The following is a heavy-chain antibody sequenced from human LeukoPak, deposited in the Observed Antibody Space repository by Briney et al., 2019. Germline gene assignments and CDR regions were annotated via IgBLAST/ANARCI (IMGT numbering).Heavy chain of an antibody. CDR3: ARAPNYYDSSGYYHDAFDI. Sequence: ASVKVSCKASGGTFSSYAISWVRQAPGQGLEWMGGIIPIFGTANYAQKFQGRVTITADESMSTAYMELSSLRSEDTAVYYCARAPNYYDSSGYYHDAFDIWGQGTMVTVSS. CDR2: IIPIFGTA. V-gene: IGHV1-69*13. CDR1: GGTFSSYA. D-gene: IGHD3-22*01. J-gene: IGHJ3*02.